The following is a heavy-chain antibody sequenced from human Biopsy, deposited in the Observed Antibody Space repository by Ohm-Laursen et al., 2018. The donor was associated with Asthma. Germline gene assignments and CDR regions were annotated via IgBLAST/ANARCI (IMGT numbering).Heavy chain of an antibody. Sequence: SETLSLTCTVSGGSMSSSSYYWGWIRQPPGKGLEWMGSISYTGSAYHNPSLKSRVTISVDTSKNHSSLNLSSVTAADTAVYYCARWGSFGFDYWGQGTLVTVSS. J-gene: IGHJ4*02. CDR2: ISYTGSA. V-gene: IGHV4-39*02. CDR3: ARWGSFGFDY. D-gene: IGHD7-27*01. CDR1: GGSMSSSSYY.